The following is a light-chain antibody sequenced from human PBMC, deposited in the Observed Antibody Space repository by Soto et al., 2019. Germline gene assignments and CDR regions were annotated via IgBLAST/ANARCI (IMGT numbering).Light chain of an antibody. CDR2: DVS. V-gene: IGLV2-14*01. Sequence: QSALTQPASVSGSPGQSITISCNGTSSDVGGYNYVSWYQQYPGKAPKLMIYDVSNRPSGVSNRFSGSKSGNTASLTISGLQAEDEADYYCTSYTTSSTLVFGTGTKLTVL. CDR3: TSYTTSSTLV. J-gene: IGLJ1*01. CDR1: SSDVGGYNY.